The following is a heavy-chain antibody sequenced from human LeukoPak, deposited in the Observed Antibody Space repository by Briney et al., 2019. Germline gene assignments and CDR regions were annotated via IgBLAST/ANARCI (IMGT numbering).Heavy chain of an antibody. CDR1: GFTFSSYA. CDR3: ATHRPSYYYGMDV. CDR2: ISYDGSNK. V-gene: IGHV3-30*14. J-gene: IGHJ6*02. Sequence: GGSLRLSCAASGFTFSSYAMHWVRQAPGKGLEWVAVISYDGSNKYYADSVKGRFTISRDNSKNTLYLQMNSLRAEDTAVYYCATHRPSYYYGMDVWGQGTTVTVSS. D-gene: IGHD6-6*01.